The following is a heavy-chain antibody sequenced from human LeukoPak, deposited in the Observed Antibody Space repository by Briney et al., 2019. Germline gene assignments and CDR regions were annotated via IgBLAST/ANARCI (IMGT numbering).Heavy chain of an antibody. V-gene: IGHV3-23*01. CDR2: ISGSGGNT. J-gene: IGHJ4*02. D-gene: IGHD3-16*01. Sequence: GSLRLSCAASGFTFTTYAMGWVRQAPGKGLEWVSTISGSGGNTNYADSVKGRFTISRDNSKNSLYLQMNSLRDEDTAVYYCAREGGGFDYWGQGTLVTVSS. CDR1: GFTFTTYA. CDR3: AREGGGFDY.